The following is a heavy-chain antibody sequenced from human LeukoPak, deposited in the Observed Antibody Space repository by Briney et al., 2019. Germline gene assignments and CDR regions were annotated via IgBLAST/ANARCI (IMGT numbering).Heavy chain of an antibody. CDR3: ARDPYSGNYGNYYYYYMDV. V-gene: IGHV3-11*04. Sequence: PGGSLTLSCECSGFSFSDDYMSWLRQVPGKGLEWVSYMSSTGSTIFYADSVKGRFTISRDNAKNSLYLQMNSLRAEDTAVYYCARDPYSGNYGNYYYYYMDVWGKGTTVTISS. CDR2: MSSTGSTI. CDR1: GFSFSDDY. J-gene: IGHJ6*03. D-gene: IGHD1-26*01.